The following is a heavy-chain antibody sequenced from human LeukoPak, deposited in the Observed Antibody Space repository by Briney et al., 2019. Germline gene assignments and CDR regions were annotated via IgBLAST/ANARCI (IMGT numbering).Heavy chain of an antibody. Sequence: GGSLRLSCAVSGFTVSSNYMSWVRQAPGKGLEWVSVIYSGGSTYYADSVKGRFTISRDNSKNTLYLQMNSLRAEDTAVYYCATTPYGDYGECYWGQGTLVTASS. J-gene: IGHJ4*02. CDR2: IYSGGST. D-gene: IGHD4-17*01. V-gene: IGHV3-53*01. CDR1: GFTVSSNY. CDR3: ATTPYGDYGECY.